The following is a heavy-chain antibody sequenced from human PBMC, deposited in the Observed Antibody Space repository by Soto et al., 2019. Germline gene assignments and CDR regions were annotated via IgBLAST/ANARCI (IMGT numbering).Heavy chain of an antibody. CDR3: ARGGSRYQLRYYYYMDV. Sequence: ASVKVSCKVSGYTLTELSMHWVRQAPGKGLEWMGGFDPEDGETIYAQKFQGRVTMTEDTSTDTAYMELSSLRSEDTAVYYCARGGSRYQLRYYYYMDVWGKGTTVTVSS. J-gene: IGHJ6*03. CDR2: FDPEDGET. CDR1: GYTLTELS. V-gene: IGHV1-24*01. D-gene: IGHD2-2*01.